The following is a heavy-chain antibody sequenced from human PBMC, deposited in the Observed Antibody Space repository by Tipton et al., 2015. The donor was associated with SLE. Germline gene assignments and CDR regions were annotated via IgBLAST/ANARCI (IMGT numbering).Heavy chain of an antibody. J-gene: IGHJ4*02. CDR3: AKGRYFYGSGIYYLFDQ. D-gene: IGHD3-10*01. Sequence: SLRLSCAASGFTFDDYAMHWVRQAPGKGLEWVSGISWNSGNIDYADSVKGRFTISRDNYKNTLYLQMNSLRAEDTAVYYCAKGRYFYGSGIYYLFDQWGQGTLVTVSA. CDR2: ISWNSGNI. CDR1: GFTFDDYA. V-gene: IGHV3-9*01.